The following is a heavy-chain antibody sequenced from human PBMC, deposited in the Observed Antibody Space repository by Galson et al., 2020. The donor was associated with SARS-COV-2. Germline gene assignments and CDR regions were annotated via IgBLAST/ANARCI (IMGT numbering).Heavy chain of an antibody. CDR3: AREEPLWDYYMDV. Sequence: SETLSLTCAVSGYSISSGYYWGWIRQPPGKGLEWIGSIYHSGSTYYNPSLKSRVTISVDTSKNQFSLKLSSVTAADTAVYYCAREEPLWDYYMDVWGKGTTVTVSS. V-gene: IGHV4-38-2*02. J-gene: IGHJ6*03. CDR2: IYHSGST. D-gene: IGHD3-10*01. CDR1: GYSISSGYY.